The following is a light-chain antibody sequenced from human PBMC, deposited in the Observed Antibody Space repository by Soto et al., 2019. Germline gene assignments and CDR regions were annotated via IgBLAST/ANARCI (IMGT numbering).Light chain of an antibody. CDR2: KAS. Sequence: IQITQSPSFLSASVGDRVTITCRASQSISSRLAWYQQKPGKAPKVLIYKASSLEGGVPSRFSGSGSGTEITLTISSLQPDDFATYYCQQYNSYPTFGQGTKVDIK. V-gene: IGKV1-5*03. J-gene: IGKJ1*01. CDR1: QSISSR. CDR3: QQYNSYPT.